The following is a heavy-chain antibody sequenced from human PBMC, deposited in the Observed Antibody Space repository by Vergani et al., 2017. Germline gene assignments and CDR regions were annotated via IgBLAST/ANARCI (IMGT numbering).Heavy chain of an antibody. CDR1: GGTFSSYT. D-gene: IGHD6-13*01. CDR3: ARPIAAAGNPDY. CDR2: IIPILGIA. Sequence: QVQLVQSGAEVKKPGSSVKVSCMASGGTFSSYTISWVRQAPGQGLEWMGRIIPILGIANYAQKFQGRVTMTRDTSTSTVYMELSSLRSEDTAVYYCARPIAAAGNPDYWGQGTLVTVSS. V-gene: IGHV1-69*02. J-gene: IGHJ4*02.